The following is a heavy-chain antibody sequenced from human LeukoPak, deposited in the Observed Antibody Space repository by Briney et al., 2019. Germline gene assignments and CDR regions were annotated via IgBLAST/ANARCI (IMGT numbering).Heavy chain of an antibody. J-gene: IGHJ6*03. CDR1: GGSISSYY. CDR3: ARDFRWLSQGYYYYYMDV. D-gene: IGHD6-19*01. V-gene: IGHV4-4*07. CDR2: IYTSGST. Sequence: SETLSLTCTVSGGSISSYYWSWIRQPAGKGLEWIGRIYTSGSTNYNPSLKSRVAMSVDTSKNQFSLKLSSVTAADTAVYYCARDFRWLSQGYYYYYMDVWGKGTTVTISS.